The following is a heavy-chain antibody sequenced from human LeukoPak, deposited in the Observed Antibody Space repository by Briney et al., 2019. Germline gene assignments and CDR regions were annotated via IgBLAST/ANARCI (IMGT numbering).Heavy chain of an antibody. CDR3: ARDGNWGSLRGAFDI. D-gene: IGHD7-27*01. CDR1: GYTFTVYY. J-gene: IGHJ3*02. CDR2: INPNSGGT. V-gene: IGHV1-2*02. Sequence: ASVKVSFKASGYTFTVYYMHWVRQAPGQGLEWMGWINPNSGGTNYAQNFQGRVTMTRDTSISTAYMELSRLRSDDTAVYYCARDGNWGSLRGAFDIWGQGTMVTVSS.